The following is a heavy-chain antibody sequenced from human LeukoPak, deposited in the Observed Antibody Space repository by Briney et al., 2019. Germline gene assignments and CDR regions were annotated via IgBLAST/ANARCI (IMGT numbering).Heavy chain of an antibody. CDR1: GFSLSNYA. V-gene: IGHV3-49*04. CDR2: IRNKANGGTA. Sequence: GGSLTLSCTVAGFSLSNYATTWVRQAPGKGLEWVGFIRNKANGGTADYAASVKGRFTISRDASKTIAYVQMNSMKTEDTTVYSWTSGYATGWLGVYDYWGQGALVTVSS. CDR3: TSGYATGWLGVYDY. D-gene: IGHD3-10*01. J-gene: IGHJ4*02.